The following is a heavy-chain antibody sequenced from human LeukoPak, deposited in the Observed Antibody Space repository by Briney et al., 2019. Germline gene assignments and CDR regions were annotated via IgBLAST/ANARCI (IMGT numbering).Heavy chain of an antibody. Sequence: ASVKVSFKASGGTFSSYAISWVRQAPGQGLEGMGGIIPIFGTANYAQKFQGRVTITTDESTSIAYMELSSLRSEDTAVYYCARSGNLLTTVTPSYYMDVWGKGTTVTVSS. CDR1: GGTFSSYA. CDR3: ARSGNLLTTVTPSYYMDV. D-gene: IGHD4-11*01. CDR2: IIPIFGTA. V-gene: IGHV1-69*05. J-gene: IGHJ6*03.